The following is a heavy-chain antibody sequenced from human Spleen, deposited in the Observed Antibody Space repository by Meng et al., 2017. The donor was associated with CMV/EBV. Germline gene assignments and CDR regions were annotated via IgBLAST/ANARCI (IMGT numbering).Heavy chain of an antibody. Sequence: GSLRLSCTVSGASINSTSYFWDWIRQSPGKGLEWIGSLSYGGSIYYNSSLKSRVTISVDMSKNQFTLSLNSVTAADTAVYYCAREGFCSGGRCYLVAFDIWGQGTLVTVSS. J-gene: IGHJ3*02. CDR1: GASINSTSYF. D-gene: IGHD2-15*01. V-gene: IGHV4-39*06. CDR2: LSYGGSI. CDR3: AREGFCSGGRCYLVAFDI.